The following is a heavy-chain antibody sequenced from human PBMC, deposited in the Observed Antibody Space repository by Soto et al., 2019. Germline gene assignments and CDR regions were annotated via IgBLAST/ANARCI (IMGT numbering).Heavy chain of an antibody. CDR2: IYYSGST. CDR1: GGSISSGGYY. D-gene: IGHD1-26*01. CDR3: ARAQNGVGATTRGFTVDY. V-gene: IGHV4-31*03. J-gene: IGHJ4*02. Sequence: TLSLTCTVSGGSISSGGYYWNWIRQHPGKGLEWIGYIYYSGSTYHNPSLKSRVTISVDTSKNQFSLKLSSVTAADTAVYYCARAQNGVGATTRGFTVDYWGQGTLVTVSS.